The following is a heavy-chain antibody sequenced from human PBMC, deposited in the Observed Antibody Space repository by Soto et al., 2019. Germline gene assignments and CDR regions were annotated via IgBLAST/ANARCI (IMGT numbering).Heavy chain of an antibody. V-gene: IGHV1-46*01. CDR3: ARGQEWLLLHDY. CDR1: GYTFTNYY. CDR2: INPSGGFT. D-gene: IGHD3-3*01. Sequence: ASVKVSCKASGYTFTNYYIHWVRQAPGQGLEWMGIINPSGGFTTYAQKFQGRVTMTRDTSMSTVFMELSSLRSEDTALYWCARGQEWLLLHDYWGQGTLVTVSS. J-gene: IGHJ4*02.